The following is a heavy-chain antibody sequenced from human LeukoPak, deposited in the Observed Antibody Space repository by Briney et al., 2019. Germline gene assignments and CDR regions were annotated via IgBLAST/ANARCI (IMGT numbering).Heavy chain of an antibody. CDR1: GLTLSNYV. J-gene: IGHJ4*02. V-gene: IGHV3-23*01. D-gene: IGHD3-22*01. Sequence: QSGGPLRLSCAVSGLTLSNYVMIWVRRATGKGVEGVGGISDRGGNRMYGGAVKGRFTITRDKPKITLYQQMNSLRAEDTAVYFCATRGVVIRVILVGFHKEAYYFDSWGQGALVTVSS. CDR2: ISDRGGNR. CDR3: ATRGVVIRVILVGFHKEAYYFDS.